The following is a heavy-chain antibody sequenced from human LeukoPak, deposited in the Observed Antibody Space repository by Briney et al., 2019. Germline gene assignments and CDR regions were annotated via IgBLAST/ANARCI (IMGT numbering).Heavy chain of an antibody. CDR2: IYLGGSDT. CDR1: GYRFTNFW. J-gene: IGHJ4*02. CDR3: ASALAGTAFDY. Sequence: GESLKISCKASGYRFTNFWIGWVCQMPGKGLEWMGFIYLGGSDTRYSPSFQGQVTISADKSISTAYVQWRSLKASDTAIYYCASALAGTAFDYWGQGTLVTVSS. V-gene: IGHV5-51*01. D-gene: IGHD6-19*01.